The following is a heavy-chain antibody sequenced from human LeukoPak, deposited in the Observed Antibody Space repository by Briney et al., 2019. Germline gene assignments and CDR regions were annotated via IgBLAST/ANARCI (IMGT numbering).Heavy chain of an antibody. CDR2: INPSGCST. CDR1: GYTFTSYY. D-gene: IGHD5-24*01. CDR3: ASEDGFEMATRFAY. V-gene: IGHV1-46*01. J-gene: IGHJ4*02. Sequence: GASVKVSCKASGYTFTSYYMHWVRQAPGQGLEWMGIINPSGCSTSYAQKFQGRVTMPRDRSTSTVYMELRSLRPEHPAVYYRASEDGFEMATRFAYWGQGTLVTVSS.